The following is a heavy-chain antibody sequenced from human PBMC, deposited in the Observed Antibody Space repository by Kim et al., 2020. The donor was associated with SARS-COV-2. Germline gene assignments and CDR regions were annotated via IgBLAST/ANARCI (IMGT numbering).Heavy chain of an antibody. D-gene: IGHD2-21*01. Sequence: GGSLRLSCAASGFTFSSYAMSWVRQAPGKGLEWVSDISGSGGSAYYADSVQGRFTISRDNSKNTLYLQMNSLRAEDTAVYYCAKVAGLRAEYFHHWGQGTLVTVSS. CDR3: AKVAGLRAEYFHH. CDR2: ISGSGGSA. CDR1: GFTFSSYA. V-gene: IGHV3-23*01. J-gene: IGHJ1*01.